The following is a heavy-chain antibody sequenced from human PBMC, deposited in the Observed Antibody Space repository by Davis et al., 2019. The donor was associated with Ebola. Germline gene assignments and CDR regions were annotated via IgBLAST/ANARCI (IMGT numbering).Heavy chain of an antibody. V-gene: IGHV4-61*01. Sequence: PSETLSLTCTVSGGSVSSDNYYWSWIRQPPGKGLECIGYINDSGSTTYNPSLESRVTISVDTSKNQFSLKVISVTAADTAVYYCATVAKDNSGWYHFDSWGQGTLVTVSS. CDR3: ATVAKDNSGWYHFDS. D-gene: IGHD6-19*01. CDR2: INDSGST. J-gene: IGHJ4*02. CDR1: GGSVSSDNYY.